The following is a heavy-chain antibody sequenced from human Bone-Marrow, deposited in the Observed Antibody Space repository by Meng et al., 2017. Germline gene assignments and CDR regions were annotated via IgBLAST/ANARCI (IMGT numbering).Heavy chain of an antibody. CDR2: IWYDGSNK. CDR3: ARDAKHNFDC. CDR1: GFTFRNYG. J-gene: IGHJ4*02. V-gene: IGHV3-33*01. Sequence: QVQLVESGAVLVPPGRSLRLSCAASGFTFRNYGMHWVRQAPGKGLEWVAVIWYDGSNKYYGDSVKGRFTISRDNSKNTVHLQMNSLRAEDTAVYYCARDAKHNFDCWGQGTLVTVSS.